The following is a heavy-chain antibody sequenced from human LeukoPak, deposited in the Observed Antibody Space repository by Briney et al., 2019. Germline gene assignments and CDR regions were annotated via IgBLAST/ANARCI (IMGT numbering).Heavy chain of an antibody. J-gene: IGHJ4*02. V-gene: IGHV3-30*02. CDR3: AKDPGVVVVAATGLDY. CDR2: IRYDGSNK. CDR1: GVTFSSYG. Sequence: PGGSLRLSCAASGVTFSSYGMHWVRQAPGKGLEWVAFIRYDGSNKYYADSVKGRFTISRDNSKNTLYLQMNSLRAEDTAVYYCAKDPGVVVVAATGLDYWGQGTLVTVSS. D-gene: IGHD2-15*01.